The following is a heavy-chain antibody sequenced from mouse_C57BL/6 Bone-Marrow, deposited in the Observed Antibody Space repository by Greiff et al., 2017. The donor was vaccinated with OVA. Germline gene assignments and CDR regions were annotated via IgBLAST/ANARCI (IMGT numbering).Heavy chain of an antibody. CDR1: GFTFSSYG. CDR3: ANYYGSSLCWFAY. CDR2: ISSGGSYT. D-gene: IGHD1-1*01. Sequence: EVMLVESGGDLVKPGGSLKLSCAASGFTFSSYGMSWVRQTPDKRLEWVATISSGGSYTYYPDSVKGRFTISRDNAKNTLYLQMSILKSEYTAMYYCANYYGSSLCWFAYWGPGTLVTVS. V-gene: IGHV5-6*01. J-gene: IGHJ3*01.